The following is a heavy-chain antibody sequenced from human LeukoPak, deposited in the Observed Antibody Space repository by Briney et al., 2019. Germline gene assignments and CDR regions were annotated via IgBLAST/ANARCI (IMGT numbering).Heavy chain of an antibody. CDR1: GGTFSSYA. Sequence: SVKVSCKASGGTFSSYAISWVRQAPGQGLEWMGGIIPIFGTANYAQKFQGRVTITADKSTSTAYMELSSLRSEDTAVYYCATYDSSGYYDYWGQGTLVTVSS. V-gene: IGHV1-69*06. D-gene: IGHD3-22*01. CDR2: IIPIFGTA. CDR3: ATYDSSGYYDY. J-gene: IGHJ4*02.